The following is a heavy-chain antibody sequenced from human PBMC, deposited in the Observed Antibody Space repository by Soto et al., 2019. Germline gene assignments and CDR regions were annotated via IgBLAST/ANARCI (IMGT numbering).Heavy chain of an antibody. J-gene: IGHJ3*02. CDR3: AKGDSTTHGDSFDI. CDR1: GGSISFYN. CDR2: IYHSGRT. V-gene: IGHV4-59*01. D-gene: IGHD6-13*01. Sequence: QVQLQESGPGLVKPSETLSLTCSVSGGSISFYNWNWIQQSPGKGLEWIGYIYHSGRTNYNPSLKSRVTISVDTSKNQFSLQLSSVTAADTAVYYCAKGDSTTHGDSFDIWGQGTMVTVSP.